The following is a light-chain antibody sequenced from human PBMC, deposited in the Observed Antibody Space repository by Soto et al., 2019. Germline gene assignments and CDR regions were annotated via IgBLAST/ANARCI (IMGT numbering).Light chain of an antibody. CDR1: SSNIGAGYD. CDR3: QSYDSSLSGFYV. Sequence: QSVLTQPPLVSGAPGQRVTISCTGSSSNIGAGYDVHWYQQLPGTAPKLLIYGNSNRPSGVPDRFSGSKSGTSASLAITGLQAEYEADYYCQSYDSSLSGFYVFGTGTKLTVL. CDR2: GNS. J-gene: IGLJ1*01. V-gene: IGLV1-40*01.